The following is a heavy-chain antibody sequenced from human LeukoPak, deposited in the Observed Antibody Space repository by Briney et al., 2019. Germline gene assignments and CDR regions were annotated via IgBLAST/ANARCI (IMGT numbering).Heavy chain of an antibody. CDR2: IYHSGST. Sequence: SETLSLTCAVSGYSISSGYYWGWIRQPPGKGLEWIGSIYHSGSTYYNPSLKSRVTISADTSKNQFSLKLSSVTAVDTAVYYCARDGSGYYGYFDLWGRGTLVTVSS. CDR1: GYSISSGYY. V-gene: IGHV4-38-2*02. J-gene: IGHJ2*01. CDR3: ARDGSGYYGYFDL. D-gene: IGHD3-3*01.